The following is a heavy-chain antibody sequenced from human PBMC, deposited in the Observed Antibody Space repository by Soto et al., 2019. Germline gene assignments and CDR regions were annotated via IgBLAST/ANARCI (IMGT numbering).Heavy chain of an antibody. Sequence: GGSLRLSCAACGSRFSRYATSWVRQAPGKGLERVSGTVGGGDRIYYADSVKGQVTISRDNFKNTLYLQMNSLRGEDTAVYYCAKDVIEAARRPTWALDFWGQGTLVTVSS. CDR2: TVGGGDRI. V-gene: IGHV3-23*01. J-gene: IGHJ4*02. CDR1: GSRFSRYA. CDR3: AKDVIEAARRPTWALDF. D-gene: IGHD2-15*01.